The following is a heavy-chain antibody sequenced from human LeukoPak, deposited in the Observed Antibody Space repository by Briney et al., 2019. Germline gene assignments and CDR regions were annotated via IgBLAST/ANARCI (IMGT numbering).Heavy chain of an antibody. J-gene: IGHJ4*02. Sequence: SETLSLTCTVSGGSISSYYWSWLRQPPGKGLEWIGYIYYSGSTYYNPSLKSRVTISIDTSKNQFSLRLSSVTAADTAVYYCARVRSWNDFDYWGQGTLVTVSS. D-gene: IGHD1-1*01. CDR1: GGSISSYY. V-gene: IGHV4-59*01. CDR3: ARVRSWNDFDY. CDR2: IYYSGST.